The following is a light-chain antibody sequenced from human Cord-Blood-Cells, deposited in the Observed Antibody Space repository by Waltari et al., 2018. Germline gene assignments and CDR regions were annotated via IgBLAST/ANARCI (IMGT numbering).Light chain of an antibody. CDR1: SSDVGGYNH. J-gene: IGLJ2*01. Sequence: QSALTQPASVSGSPGQSITISCTGTSSDVGGYNHVSWYQQHPGKAPILMIYDVSNRPSGVSNRFSGSKSGNTASLTISGLQAEDEADYYCSSYTSSSTVVFGGGTKLTVL. V-gene: IGLV2-14*01. CDR3: SSYTSSSTVV. CDR2: DVS.